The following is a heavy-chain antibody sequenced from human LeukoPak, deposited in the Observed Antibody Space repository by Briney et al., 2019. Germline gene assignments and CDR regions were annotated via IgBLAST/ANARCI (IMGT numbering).Heavy chain of an antibody. CDR1: GFTFSTFA. D-gene: IGHD2-21*02. V-gene: IGHV3-23*01. CDR2: ITGTHYTT. Sequence: GGSLRLSCAASGFTFSTFAMTWVRQAPGKGLEWVSSITGTHYTTYNTDSVKGRFTISRDNSKNTLYLQLSSLRPEDTAVYYCASSDSIRCGNDCYSSGWGQGTLVTVSS. J-gene: IGHJ4*02. CDR3: ASSDSIRCGNDCYSSG.